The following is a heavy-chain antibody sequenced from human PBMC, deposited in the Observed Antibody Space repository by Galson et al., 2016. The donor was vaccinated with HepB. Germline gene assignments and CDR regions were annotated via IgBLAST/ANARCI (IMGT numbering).Heavy chain of an antibody. Sequence: SVKVSCKASGYILSRYAMHWVRQAPGQGLEWMGWIIGGSGDTRYAQNFQGRVTIMTDTSANTIYMELSSLRPEDTAVYYCARDELVAAGSFFDFWGQGTLVTVSS. CDR3: ARDELVAAGSFFDF. CDR1: GYILSRYA. J-gene: IGHJ4*02. CDR2: IIGGSGDT. D-gene: IGHD2-15*01. V-gene: IGHV1-3*01.